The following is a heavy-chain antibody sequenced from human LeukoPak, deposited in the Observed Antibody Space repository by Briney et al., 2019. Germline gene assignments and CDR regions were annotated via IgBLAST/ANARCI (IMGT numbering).Heavy chain of an antibody. Sequence: PGGSLRLSCAASGFTFSSYGMHWVRQAPGKGLERVAFIRYDGSNKYYADPVKGRFTISRDNSKNTLYLQMNSLRAEDTAVYYCAKDQRQWLRLSYYYYGMDVWGQGTTVTVSS. J-gene: IGHJ6*02. CDR3: AKDQRQWLRLSYYYYGMDV. D-gene: IGHD5-12*01. V-gene: IGHV3-30*02. CDR2: IRYDGSNK. CDR1: GFTFSSYG.